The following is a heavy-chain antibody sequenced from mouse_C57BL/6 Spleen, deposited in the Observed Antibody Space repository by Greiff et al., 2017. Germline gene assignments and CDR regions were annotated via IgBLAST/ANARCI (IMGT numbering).Heavy chain of an antibody. Sequence: QVQLQQSGPELVKPGASVKMSCKASGYAFSSSWMHWVKQRPGQGLEWIGRIHPRNGDTNYNGKFKGKATLTVDKSSSTAYMQLSSLTSEDSAVYYCARRGYDYRNYWGQGTTLTVSS. J-gene: IGHJ2*01. CDR1: GYAFSSSW. CDR2: IHPRNGDT. V-gene: IGHV1-82*01. D-gene: IGHD2-14*01. CDR3: ARRGYDYRNY.